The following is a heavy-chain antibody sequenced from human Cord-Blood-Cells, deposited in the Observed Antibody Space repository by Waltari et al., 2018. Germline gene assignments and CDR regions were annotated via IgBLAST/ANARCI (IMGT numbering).Heavy chain of an antibody. CDR3: ARDQGSGYDAFDI. CDR2: IYYSGST. V-gene: IGHV4-59*11. Sequence: QVQLQESGPGLVKPSETLSLTCTVSGGSISSHYLSWIRQPPGKGLEWIGYIYYSGSTNYNPSLKSRVTISVDTSKNQFSLKLSSVTAADTAVYYCARDQGSGYDAFDIWGQGTMVTVSS. CDR1: GGSISSHY. J-gene: IGHJ3*02. D-gene: IGHD5-12*01.